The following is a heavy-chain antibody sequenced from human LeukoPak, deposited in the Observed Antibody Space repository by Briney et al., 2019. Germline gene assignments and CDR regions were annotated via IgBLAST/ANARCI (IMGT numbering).Heavy chain of an antibody. V-gene: IGHV4-59*01. D-gene: IGHD3-22*01. J-gene: IGHJ4*02. Sequence: SETLSLICAVSGGPIIASYWSWIRQPPGKGLESISYTHYSGTGNYNPSLKSRVTISIDTSKNRFSLRLTSVTAADTAVYYCARVRFYDTTGYSTSYYLDYWGQGALVTVSS. CDR1: GGPIIASY. CDR2: THYSGTG. CDR3: ARVRFYDTTGYSTSYYLDY.